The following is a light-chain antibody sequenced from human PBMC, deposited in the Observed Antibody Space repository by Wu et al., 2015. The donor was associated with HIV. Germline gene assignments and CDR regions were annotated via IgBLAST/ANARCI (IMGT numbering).Light chain of an antibody. CDR3: QQYGSSLQVT. CDR1: QSVSSSY. CDR2: GAS. Sequence: EIVLTQSPGTLSLSPGERATLSCRASQSVSSSYLAWYQQTPGQAPRLLIYGASSRATGIPDRFSGSGSGTDFTLTISRLEPEDFAVYYCQQYGSSLQVTFGGGTKVEDQT. J-gene: IGKJ4*01. V-gene: IGKV3-20*01.